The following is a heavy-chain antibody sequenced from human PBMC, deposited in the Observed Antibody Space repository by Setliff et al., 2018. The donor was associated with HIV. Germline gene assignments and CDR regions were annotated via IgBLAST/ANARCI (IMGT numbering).Heavy chain of an antibody. Sequence: ASVKVSCKASGYTFINFGITWVRQAPGQGLEWVGYISGYNGNTKYAQNVQGRVTMTTDTSTSTAYMELRSLRYDDTAVYYCASGFRATVPDYWGQGTLVTVSS. J-gene: IGHJ4*02. D-gene: IGHD4-17*01. CDR1: GYTFINFG. CDR2: ISGYNGNT. CDR3: ASGFRATVPDY. V-gene: IGHV1-18*04.